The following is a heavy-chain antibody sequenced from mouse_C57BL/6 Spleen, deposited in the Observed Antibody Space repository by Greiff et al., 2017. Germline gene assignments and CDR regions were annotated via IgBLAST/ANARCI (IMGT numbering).Heavy chain of an antibody. V-gene: IGHV1-78*01. Sequence: VQLQQSDAELVKPGASVKISCTVSGYTFTDHTIHWMKQRPEQGLEWIGYIYPRDGSTKYNEKFKGNATLTADKSSITAYMQLNSLTSEDSAVYFCARRHYGSSPYYFDYWGQGTTLTVSS. CDR2: IYPRDGST. CDR3: ARRHYGSSPYYFDY. J-gene: IGHJ2*01. CDR1: GYTFTDHT. D-gene: IGHD1-1*01.